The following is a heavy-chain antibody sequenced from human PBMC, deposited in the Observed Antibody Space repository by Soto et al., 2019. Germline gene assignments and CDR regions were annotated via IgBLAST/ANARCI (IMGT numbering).Heavy chain of an antibody. J-gene: IGHJ4*02. CDR3: AKDGGSRMIQYYFDY. CDR1: GFTFDDYT. V-gene: IGHV3-43*01. D-gene: IGHD3-10*01. Sequence: GGSLRLSCAASGFTFDDYTMHWVRQAPGKGLEWVSLISWDGGSTYYADSLKGRFTISRDNSKNSLYLQMNSLRTEDTALYYCAKDGGSRMIQYYFDYWGQGTLVTVSS. CDR2: ISWDGGST.